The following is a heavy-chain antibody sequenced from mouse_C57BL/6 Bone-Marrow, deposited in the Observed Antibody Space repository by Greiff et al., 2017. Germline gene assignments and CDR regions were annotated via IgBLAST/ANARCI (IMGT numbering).Heavy chain of an antibody. CDR1: GFTFSDYY. Sequence: DVMLVESGGGLVQPGGSLKLSCAASGFTFSDYYMYWVRQTPEKRLEWVAYISNGGGSTYYPDTVKGRFTISRDNAKNTLYLQMSRLKSEDTAMYYCASHLPYSWGQGTSVTVSP. V-gene: IGHV5-12*01. D-gene: IGHD5-1*01. J-gene: IGHJ4*01. CDR3: ASHLPYS. CDR2: ISNGGGST.